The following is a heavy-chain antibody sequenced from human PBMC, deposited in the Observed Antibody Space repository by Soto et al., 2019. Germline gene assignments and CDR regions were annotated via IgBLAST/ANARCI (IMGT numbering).Heavy chain of an antibody. D-gene: IGHD2-2*01. CDR1: GGSISSYY. Sequence: PSETLSLTCTVSGGSISSYYWSWIRQPPGKGLEWIGYIYYSGSTNYNPSLKSRVTISVDTSKNQFSLKLSSVTAADTAVYYCARTPRYCSSTSCYFLSHYYYYYMVVWGKGTTVTVSS. CDR3: ARTPRYCSSTSCYFLSHYYYYYMVV. V-gene: IGHV4-59*08. J-gene: IGHJ6*03. CDR2: IYYSGST.